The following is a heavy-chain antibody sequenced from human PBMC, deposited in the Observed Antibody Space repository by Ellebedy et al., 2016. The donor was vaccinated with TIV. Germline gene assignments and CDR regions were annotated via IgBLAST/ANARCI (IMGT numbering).Heavy chain of an antibody. J-gene: IGHJ4*02. CDR1: GGTFSSYA. CDR3: ARGYNGAIDF. V-gene: IGHV1-69*13. D-gene: IGHD5-24*01. CDR2: SIPIFGTA. Sequence: ASVKVSCKASGGTFSSYAISWVRQAPGQGLEWMGGSIPIFGTANYAQKFQGRVTITADESTNTAYLDLSSLKTDDTAVYYCARGYNGAIDFWGQGTLLSVSS.